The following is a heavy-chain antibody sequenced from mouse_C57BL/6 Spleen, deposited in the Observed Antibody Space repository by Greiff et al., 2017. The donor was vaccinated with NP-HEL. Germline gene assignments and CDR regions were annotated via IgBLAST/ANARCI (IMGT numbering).Heavy chain of an antibody. CDR2: ISYDGSN. CDR1: GYSITSGYY. V-gene: IGHV3-6*01. D-gene: IGHD1-2*01. CDR3: ARDSGFPGFAY. Sequence: EVKLMESGPGLVKPSQSLSLTCSVTGYSITSGYYWNWIRQFPGNKLEWMGYISYDGSNNYNPSLKNRISITRDTSKHQFFLKLNSVTTEDTATYYCARDSGFPGFAYWGQGTLVTVSA. J-gene: IGHJ3*01.